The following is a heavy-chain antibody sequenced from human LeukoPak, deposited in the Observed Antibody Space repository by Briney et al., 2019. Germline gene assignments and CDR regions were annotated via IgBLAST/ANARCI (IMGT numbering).Heavy chain of an antibody. CDR2: INPSGGST. Sequence: SVKLSCKASGYTFTSDYMHWVRRAPGQGLGWMGIINPSGGSTSYAQKFQGRVTMTRDTSISTAYMELSRLGSDDTAVYYCARGGLPIYYYYMDVWGKGTTVTVSS. D-gene: IGHD4-11*01. J-gene: IGHJ6*03. CDR1: GYTFTSDY. V-gene: IGHV1-46*01. CDR3: ARGGLPIYYYYMDV.